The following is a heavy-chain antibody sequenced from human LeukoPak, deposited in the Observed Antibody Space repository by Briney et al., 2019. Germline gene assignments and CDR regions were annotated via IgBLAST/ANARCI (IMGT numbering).Heavy chain of an antibody. V-gene: IGHV3-11*04. D-gene: IGHD3-22*01. Sequence: KPGGSLRLSCAASGLTFSDYYMTWIRQAPGKGLEWVSSISGSGTTTYSADSVRGRFIVSRDNAKNSVFLYMNSLRAEDTAAYYCAIQITMIVVVPYFDYWGQGTLVTVSS. J-gene: IGHJ4*02. CDR2: ISGSGTTT. CDR1: GLTFSDYY. CDR3: AIQITMIVVVPYFDY.